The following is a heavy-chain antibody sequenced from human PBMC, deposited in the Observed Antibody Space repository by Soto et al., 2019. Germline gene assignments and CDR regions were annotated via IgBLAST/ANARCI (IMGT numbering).Heavy chain of an antibody. J-gene: IGHJ3*02. D-gene: IGHD4-17*01. CDR3: AGGSCGDYYDAFDI. V-gene: IGHV1-8*01. CDR1: GYTFTSYD. Sequence: ASVKVSCKASGYTFTSYDINWVRQATGQGLEWMGWMNPNSGNTGYAQKFQGRVTMTRNNSIGTAYMELSSLGSEDTDLYYCAGGSCGDYYDAFDIWGQGTMVTVSS. CDR2: MNPNSGNT.